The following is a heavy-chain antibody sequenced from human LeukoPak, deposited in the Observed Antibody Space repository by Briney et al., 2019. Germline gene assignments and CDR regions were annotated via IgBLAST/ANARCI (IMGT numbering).Heavy chain of an antibody. J-gene: IGHJ4*02. CDR2: ISGRGGAT. CDR3: ARSAYRGFASTRGNLDF. V-gene: IGHV3-23*01. D-gene: IGHD1-26*01. Sequence: GGSLRLSCAASGFTFNSHAMSWVRQVPGRGLEWFSTISGRGGATYHADSVKGRFAISRDNSKNTLYRQMDSLRLEEPAIYYCARSAYRGFASTRGNLDFWGQGTLVAVSS. CDR1: GFTFNSHA.